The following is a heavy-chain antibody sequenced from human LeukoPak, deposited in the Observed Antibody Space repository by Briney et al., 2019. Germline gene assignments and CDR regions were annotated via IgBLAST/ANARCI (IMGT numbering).Heavy chain of an antibody. D-gene: IGHD3-22*01. V-gene: IGHV4-39*01. CDR1: GFTFSSYSMN. CDR2: IYYSGST. Sequence: GSLRLSCAASGFTFSSYSMNWVRQPPGKGLEWIGSIYYSGSTYYNPSLKSRVTISVDTSKNQFSLKLSSVTAADTAVYYCARSGYYYDSSGYYSGFYFDYWGQGTLVTVSS. CDR3: ARSGYYYDSSGYYSGFYFDY. J-gene: IGHJ4*02.